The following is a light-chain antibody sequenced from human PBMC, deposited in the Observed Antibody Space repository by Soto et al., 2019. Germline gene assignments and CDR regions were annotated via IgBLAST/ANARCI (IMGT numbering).Light chain of an antibody. CDR1: SSDVGDYNY. J-gene: IGLJ2*01. CDR3: SSYAGSNIYVL. Sequence: QSALTQPPSASGSPGQSVTISCTGTSSDVGDYNYVSWYQQHPGKAPKLMIYEVSKRPSGVPDRFSGSKSGNTASLTVSGLQAEDEADYYCSSYAGSNIYVLFGGGTKLTVL. V-gene: IGLV2-8*01. CDR2: EVS.